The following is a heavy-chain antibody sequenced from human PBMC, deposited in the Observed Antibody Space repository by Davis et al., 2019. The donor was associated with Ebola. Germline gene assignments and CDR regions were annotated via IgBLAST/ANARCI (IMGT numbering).Heavy chain of an antibody. CDR2: IYHSGST. CDR3: ARDAYYDSSGYSWYYGMDV. J-gene: IGHJ6*02. Sequence: SETLSLTCAVSGGSISSGGYSWSWIRQPPGKGLEWIGYIYHSGSTYYNPSLKSRVTISVDRSKNQFSLKLSSVTAADTAVYYCARDAYYDSSGYSWYYGMDVWGQGTTVTVSS. CDR1: GGSISSGGYS. V-gene: IGHV4-30-2*01. D-gene: IGHD3-22*01.